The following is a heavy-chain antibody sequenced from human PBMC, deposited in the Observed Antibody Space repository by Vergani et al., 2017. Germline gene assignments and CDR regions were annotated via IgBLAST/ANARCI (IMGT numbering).Heavy chain of an antibody. CDR3: AHSWNFGRRDWFDS. J-gene: IGHJ5*01. Sequence: QVHLVQSGAEVKKPGASVKVSCKTSGYTLSDYYIMWVRQAPGQGLEWMGWISPHIGDSENAQQFQGRVTMTLDASIRTAYMELSRLTSDDTAVYYCAHSWNFGRRDWFDSWGPGTLVTVSS. D-gene: IGHD1-26*01. CDR1: GYTLSDYY. V-gene: IGHV1-2*02. CDR2: ISPHIGDS.